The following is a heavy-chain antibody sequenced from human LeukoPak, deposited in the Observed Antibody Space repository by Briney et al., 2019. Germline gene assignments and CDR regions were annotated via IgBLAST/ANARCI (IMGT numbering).Heavy chain of an antibody. CDR3: ARLLHDWFDS. CDR1: GDSINSYY. Sequence: SETLSLTCTVCGDSINSYYWSWLRQPPGKGLEWLGYIYYRGSANYNPSLKSRVTISIDTSKNQCSLKLTSVTAADTAVYYCARLLHDWFDSWGQGTLVTVSS. V-gene: IGHV4-59*08. CDR2: IYYRGSA. D-gene: IGHD4-11*01. J-gene: IGHJ5*01.